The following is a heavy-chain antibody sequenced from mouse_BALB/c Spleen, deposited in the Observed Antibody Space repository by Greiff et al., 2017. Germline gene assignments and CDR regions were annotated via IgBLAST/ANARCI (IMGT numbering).Heavy chain of an antibody. V-gene: IGHV5-4*02. Sequence: EVNVVESGGGLVKPGGSLKLSCAASGFTFSDYYMYWVRQTPEKRLEWVATISDGGSYTYYPDSVKGRFTISRDNAKNNLYLQMSSLKSEDTAMYYCARGGTWAWFAYWGQGTLVTVSA. CDR1: GFTFSDYY. CDR3: ARGGTWAWFAY. CDR2: ISDGGSYT. D-gene: IGHD3-1*01. J-gene: IGHJ3*01.